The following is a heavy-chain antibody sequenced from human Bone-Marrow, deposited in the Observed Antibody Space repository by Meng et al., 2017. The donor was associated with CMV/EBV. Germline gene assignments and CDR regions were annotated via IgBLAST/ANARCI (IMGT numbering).Heavy chain of an antibody. Sequence: GGSLRLSCTALGFTFGDFAMTWVRQAPGKGLEWVGFIRSITYGGATDYAASVKGRVTISRDDSKSIAYLQMNSLKTEDTGVYYCARSNWNYLSHADHWGQGALVTVSS. V-gene: IGHV3-49*04. D-gene: IGHD1-7*01. CDR1: GFTFGDFA. CDR2: IRSITYGGAT. J-gene: IGHJ4*02. CDR3: ARSNWNYLSHADH.